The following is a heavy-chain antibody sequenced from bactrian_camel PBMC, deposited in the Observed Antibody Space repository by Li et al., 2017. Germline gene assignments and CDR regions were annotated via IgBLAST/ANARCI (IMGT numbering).Heavy chain of an antibody. CDR3: AAQPGLQVVNNRKIYVRTENFRY. CDR1: GLTFSVNW. Sequence: HVQLVESGGGLVQPGGSLRLSCAASGLTFSVNWMHWVRQAPGKEREGVADLDSVGSTNYADAVKGRFTISKDNAKNTLYLQMNNLKPEDTAMYYCAAQPGLQVVNNRKIYVRTENFRYWGQGTQVTVS. V-gene: IGHV3S6*01. J-gene: IGHJ4*01. CDR2: LDSVGST. D-gene: IGHD1*01.